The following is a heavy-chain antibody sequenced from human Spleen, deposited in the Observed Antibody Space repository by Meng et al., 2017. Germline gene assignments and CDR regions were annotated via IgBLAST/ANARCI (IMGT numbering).Heavy chain of an antibody. CDR1: GFTFSSYE. V-gene: IGHV3-48*03. Sequence: GESLKISCAASGFTFSSYEMNWVRQAPGKGLEWVSYISSSGSTIYYADSVKGRFTISRDNSRNTLYLQMNSLRAEDTAVYYCAKGKAYGSGSHYGMDVWGQGTTVTVSS. J-gene: IGHJ6*02. D-gene: IGHD3-10*01. CDR2: ISSSGSTI. CDR3: AKGKAYGSGSHYGMDV.